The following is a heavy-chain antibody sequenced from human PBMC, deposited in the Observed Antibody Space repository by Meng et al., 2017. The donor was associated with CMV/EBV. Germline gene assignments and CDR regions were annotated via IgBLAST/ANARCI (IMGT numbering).Heavy chain of an antibody. CDR2: ISYDGSNK. CDR1: GFTFSSYA. CDR3: ARERQLWSNYYGMDV. D-gene: IGHD5-18*01. J-gene: IGHJ6*02. Sequence: LSLTCAASGFTFSSYAMHWVRQAPGKGLEWVAVISYDGSNKYYADSVKGRFTISRDNSKNTLYLQMNSLRAEDTAVYYCARERQLWSNYYGMDVWGQGTTVTVSS. V-gene: IGHV3-30*04.